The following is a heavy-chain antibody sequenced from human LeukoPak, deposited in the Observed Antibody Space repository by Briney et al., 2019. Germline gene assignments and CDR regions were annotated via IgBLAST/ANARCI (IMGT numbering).Heavy chain of an antibody. V-gene: IGHV3-21*01. CDR1: GFTFSSYN. CDR2: ISSSDSYI. D-gene: IGHD3-22*01. CDR3: ARDAYYDSSGFDY. Sequence: GGSLRLSCAASGFTFSSYNMNWVRQAPGKGLEWVSSISSSDSYIYYADSVKGRFTISRDNAKNSLYLQMNSLRAEDTAVYYCARDAYYDSSGFDYWGQGTLVTVSS. J-gene: IGHJ4*02.